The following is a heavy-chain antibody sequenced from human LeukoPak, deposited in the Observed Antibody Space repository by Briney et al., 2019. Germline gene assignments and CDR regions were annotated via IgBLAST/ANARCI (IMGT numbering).Heavy chain of an antibody. D-gene: IGHD3-3*01. Sequence: GGSLRLSCAASGFTFSDYGMHWVRQAPGRGLEWATFIRYDGSSKHYADSVKGRFTISRDNSKNTLYLQMNSLRPEDTAVYYCARDTKPFTIFGVIPDSWGQGTLVTVSS. V-gene: IGHV3-30*02. CDR1: GFTFSDYG. CDR2: IRYDGSSK. J-gene: IGHJ4*02. CDR3: ARDTKPFTIFGVIPDS.